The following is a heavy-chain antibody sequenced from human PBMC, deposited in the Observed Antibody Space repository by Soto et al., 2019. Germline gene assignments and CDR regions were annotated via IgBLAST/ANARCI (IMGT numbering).Heavy chain of an antibody. CDR2: IIPIFRTT. CDR3: AGGESGPIPAAGTDYYYAMNV. J-gene: IGHJ6*02. CDR1: GDTFRNYA. D-gene: IGHD6-13*01. V-gene: IGHV1-69*01. Sequence: QVQLVQSGAEVRKSGSSVKVSCKPSGDTFRNYAFNWVRQAPGQGLEWMGAIIPIFRTTNYAQKFQGRVTMTADEATSTAYMELGSLQSEAPAVYFYAGGESGPIPAAGTDYYYAMNVWGQGPTVTVSS.